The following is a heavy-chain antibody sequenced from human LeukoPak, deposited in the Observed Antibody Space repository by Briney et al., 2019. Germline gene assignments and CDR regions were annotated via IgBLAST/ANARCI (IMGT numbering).Heavy chain of an antibody. CDR2: ISAYNGNT. CDR1: GYTFTSYG. J-gene: IGHJ3*02. V-gene: IGHV1-18*01. CDR3: ARGERGYDEDAFDI. D-gene: IGHD5-12*01. Sequence: ASVKVSCKASGYTFTSYGISWVRQAPGQGLEWMGWISAYNGNTNYAQKFQGRVTMTRNTSISTAYMELSSLRSEDTAVYYCARGERGYDEDAFDIWGQGTMVTVSS.